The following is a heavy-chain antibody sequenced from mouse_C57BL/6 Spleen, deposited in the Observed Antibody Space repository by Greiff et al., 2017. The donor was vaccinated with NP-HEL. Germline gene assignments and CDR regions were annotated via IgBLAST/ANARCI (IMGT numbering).Heavy chain of an antibody. CDR3: ANYGSSYDYAMDY. Sequence: QVQLQQPGAELVKPGASVKMSCKASGYTFTSYWITWVKQRPGQGLEWIGVIYPGSGSTNYNEKFKSKATLTVDTSSSTAYLQLSSLTSEDAAVYYCANYGSSYDYAMDYWGQGTSVTVSS. V-gene: IGHV1-55*01. CDR2: IYPGSGST. CDR1: GYTFTSYW. D-gene: IGHD1-1*01. J-gene: IGHJ4*01.